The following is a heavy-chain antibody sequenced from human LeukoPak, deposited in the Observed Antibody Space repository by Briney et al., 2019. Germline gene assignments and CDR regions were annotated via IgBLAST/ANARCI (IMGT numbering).Heavy chain of an antibody. CDR2: INHSGST. V-gene: IGHV4-34*01. CDR3: ARDPSNSSGRHEIFDF. Sequence: SETLSLTCAVYGGSFSGHYWSCIRQPPGKGLEWIGEINHSGSTNYNPSLESRVTISVDTSKNHFSLKLSSVTAADTAVYYCARDPSNSSGRHEIFDFWGQGTLVTVSS. CDR1: GGSFSGHY. J-gene: IGHJ4*02. D-gene: IGHD6-19*01.